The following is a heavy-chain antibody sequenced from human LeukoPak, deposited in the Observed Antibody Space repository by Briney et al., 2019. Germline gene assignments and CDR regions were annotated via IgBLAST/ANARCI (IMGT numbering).Heavy chain of an antibody. V-gene: IGHV3-33*01. Sequence: GGSQRLSCIPSGFTFTNYGMHWVRQAPGKGLEWVALILFDGSNREYAAYVEGRFTISRKDSQRTLYLQMSTMRGEESAVYFCGREHKYGSADRQAAFDVWGQGTMVTVTS. CDR2: ILFDGSNR. J-gene: IGHJ3*01. CDR3: GREHKYGSADRQAAFDV. D-gene: IGHD2-2*01. CDR1: GFTFTNYG.